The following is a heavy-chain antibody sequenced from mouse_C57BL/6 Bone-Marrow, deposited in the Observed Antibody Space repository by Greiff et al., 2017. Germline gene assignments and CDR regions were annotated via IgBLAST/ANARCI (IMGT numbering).Heavy chain of an antibody. CDR3: ARSFSY. V-gene: IGHV1-52*01. CDR1: GYTFTSYW. Sequence: QVQLQQPGAELVRPGSSVKLSCKASGYTFTSYWMHWVKQRPIQGLEWIGNIDPSDSETPYNQKFKDKATLTVDKSSSTAYMQLSSLTSEDSAVYYCARSFSYWGPGSLVSVS. CDR2: IDPSDSET. J-gene: IGHJ3*01.